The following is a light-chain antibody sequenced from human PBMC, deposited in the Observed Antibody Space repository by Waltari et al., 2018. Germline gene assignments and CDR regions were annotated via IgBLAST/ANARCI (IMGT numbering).Light chain of an antibody. CDR2: EVN. CDR1: TTTGYTQ. Sequence: QSALTQPPSAPGSPRQSVPISCTRTTTTGYTQVSWYQHHPGKAPKLIIYEVNRRPSGVPDRFSGSESGNTASLTVSGLQSEDEADYYCSSYEGTNTLLFGGGTKLTVL. V-gene: IGLV2-8*01. J-gene: IGLJ2*01. CDR3: SSYEGTNTLL.